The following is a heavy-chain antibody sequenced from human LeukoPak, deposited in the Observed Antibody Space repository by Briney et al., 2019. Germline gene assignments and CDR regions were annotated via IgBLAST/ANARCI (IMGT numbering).Heavy chain of an antibody. D-gene: IGHD3-10*01. CDR2: MTPKSGDT. CDR3: ARGHNYGSGESVARAY. CDR1: VYTFNNFD. V-gene: IGHV1-8*02. Sequence: ASVKVSCKASVYTFNNFDIDWIRQAPGQGLEWMGSMTPKSGDTDLAQKFQGRVTMTRDTSLNTAYLAVSSLTSDDTAVYYCARGHNYGSGESVARAYWGQGTLVIVSS. J-gene: IGHJ4*02.